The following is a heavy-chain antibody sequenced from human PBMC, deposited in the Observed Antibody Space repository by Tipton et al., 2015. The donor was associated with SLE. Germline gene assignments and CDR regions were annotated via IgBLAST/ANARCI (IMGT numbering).Heavy chain of an antibody. J-gene: IGHJ1*01. D-gene: IGHD3/OR15-3a*01. Sequence: TLSLTCSVSGGSISSNYWIWIRQPPGKGLEWIGYISYGGGTNYNPSLKSRVTMSVDTAKSQFSLRLTSVTAADTAVYYCARSDWEEYFHHWGQGTLVTVSS. V-gene: IGHV4-59*08. CDR1: GGSISSNY. CDR3: ARSDWEEYFHH. CDR2: ISYGGGT.